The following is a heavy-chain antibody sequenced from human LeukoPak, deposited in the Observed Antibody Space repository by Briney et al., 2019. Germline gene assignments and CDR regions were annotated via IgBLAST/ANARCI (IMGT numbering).Heavy chain of an antibody. J-gene: IGHJ4*02. Sequence: SETLSLTCTVSGGSISSGGYYWSWIRQPAGKGLEWIGRIYTSGSTNYNPSLKSRVTISVDTSKNQFSLKLSSVTAADTAVYYCAREYYYYDSSGIHSIVDYWGQGTLVTVSS. CDR1: GGSISSGGYY. D-gene: IGHD3-22*01. CDR2: IYTSGST. CDR3: AREYYYYDSSGIHSIVDY. V-gene: IGHV4-61*02.